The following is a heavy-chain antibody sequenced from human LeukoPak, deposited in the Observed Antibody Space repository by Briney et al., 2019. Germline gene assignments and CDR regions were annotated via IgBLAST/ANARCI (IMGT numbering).Heavy chain of an antibody. V-gene: IGHV5-51*01. D-gene: IGHD6-13*01. J-gene: IGHJ3*02. CDR3: ARHPQQLPDAFDI. CDR1: GYSFTSYW. Sequence: GESLKISCKGSGYSFTSYWIGWVRQMPGKGLEGMGIIYLGDSDTRYSPSFQGQVTISADKSISTAYLQWSSLKASDTAMYYCARHPQQLPDAFDIWGQGTMVTVSS. CDR2: IYLGDSDT.